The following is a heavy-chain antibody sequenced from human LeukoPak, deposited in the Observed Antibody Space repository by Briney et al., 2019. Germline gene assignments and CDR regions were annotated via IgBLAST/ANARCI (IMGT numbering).Heavy chain of an antibody. J-gene: IGHJ4*02. CDR1: GGSISSSSYY. D-gene: IGHD1-1*01. Sequence: SETLCLTCTVSGGSISSSSYYWGWFRQPPGEGLEWIGSISYSGSTYYNPSLKGRVTISADTSKNQFSLKLSSVTAADTAVYYCARLWRAAIDYGGQGTLVTVSS. CDR2: ISYSGST. V-gene: IGHV4-39*01. CDR3: ARLWRAAIDY.